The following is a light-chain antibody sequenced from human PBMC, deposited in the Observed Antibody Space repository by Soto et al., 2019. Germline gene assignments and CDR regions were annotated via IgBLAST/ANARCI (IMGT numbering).Light chain of an antibody. V-gene: IGLV2-8*01. CDR1: SRDVGNYNY. CDR3: KSFAGSNTVV. Sequence: QSALTQPPSASGSIGQSVTISCTGTSRDVGNYNYVSWFQQHPGKAPKVMIYEVTKRPSGVPDRFSGSKSGNTAFLTVSGLQAEDEAHYYCKSFAGSNTVVFGGGTRSPS. CDR2: EVT. J-gene: IGLJ2*01.